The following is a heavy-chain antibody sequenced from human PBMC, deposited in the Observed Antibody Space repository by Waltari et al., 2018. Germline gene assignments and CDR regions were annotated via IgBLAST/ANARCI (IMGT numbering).Heavy chain of an antibody. Sequence: QVQLQQWGAGLLKPSKTLSLTCAVYGGSFSGYSWRWLRQPPGKGLEWIGEINHSGSTNYNPSLKSRVTISVDTSKNQFSLKLSSVTAADTAVYYCARGYVWLQLIFDYWGQGTLVTVSS. CDR1: GGSFSGYS. CDR2: INHSGST. D-gene: IGHD5-12*01. V-gene: IGHV4-34*01. J-gene: IGHJ4*02. CDR3: ARGYVWLQLIFDY.